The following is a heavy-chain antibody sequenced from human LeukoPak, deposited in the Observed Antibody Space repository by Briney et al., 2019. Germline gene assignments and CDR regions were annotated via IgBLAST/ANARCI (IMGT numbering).Heavy chain of an antibody. CDR3: ARGGRRFDP. CDR1: GGSFSGYH. V-gene: IGHV4-34*01. Sequence: PSETLSLTCAVYGGSFSGYHWSWIRQPPGKGLEWIGEINHSGSTNYNPSLKSRATISVDTSKNQFSLKLSSVTAADTAVYYCARGGRRFDPWGQGTLVTVSS. CDR2: INHSGST. J-gene: IGHJ5*02.